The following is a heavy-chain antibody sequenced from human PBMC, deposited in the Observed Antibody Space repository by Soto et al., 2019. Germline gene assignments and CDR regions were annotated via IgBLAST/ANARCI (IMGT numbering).Heavy chain of an antibody. Sequence: GASVKVSCKVSGYTLTELSMHWVRQAPGKGLEWMGGFDPEDGETIYAQKFQGRVTMTEDTSTDTAYMELSSLRSEDTAVYYCATDSPPLKDSSSHWTHWFDPGGQGTLVTVSS. CDR3: ATDSPPLKDSSSHWTHWFDP. V-gene: IGHV1-24*01. CDR1: GYTLTELS. CDR2: FDPEDGET. D-gene: IGHD6-13*01. J-gene: IGHJ5*02.